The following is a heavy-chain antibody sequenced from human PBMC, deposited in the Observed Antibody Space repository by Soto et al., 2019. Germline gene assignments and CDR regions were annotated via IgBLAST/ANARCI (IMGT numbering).Heavy chain of an antibody. J-gene: IGHJ4*02. D-gene: IGHD4-17*01. CDR1: GLTFSNYA. CDR2: ISYYGTNR. V-gene: IGHV3-30-3*01. Sequence: QVHLVESGGGVVQPGRSLRLSCAASGLTFSNYAMQWVRQAPGKGLEWVAFISYYGTNRCYPDSVKGRFTISRDNSKNTLYRQMNSLKTEDTAVYYCARESSSTVTTGGGGSAKDYWGQGTLVTVSS. CDR3: ARESSSTVTTGGGGSAKDY.